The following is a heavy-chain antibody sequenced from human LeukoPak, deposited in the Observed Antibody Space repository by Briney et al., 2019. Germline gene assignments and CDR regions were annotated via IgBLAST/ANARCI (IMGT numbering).Heavy chain of an antibody. CDR1: GFTFSNSD. J-gene: IGHJ4*02. CDR2: ISSSGSTI. CDR3: AREGSSYAPSQPFYFDY. V-gene: IGHV3-48*03. D-gene: IGHD3-10*01. Sequence: GGSLRLSCAASGFTFSNSDMNWVRQAPGKGLEWVSYISSSGSTIYYADSVQGRFTISRDNAKNSLFLQMNSLRAEDTAVYFCAREGSSYAPSQPFYFDYWGQGTLVTVSS.